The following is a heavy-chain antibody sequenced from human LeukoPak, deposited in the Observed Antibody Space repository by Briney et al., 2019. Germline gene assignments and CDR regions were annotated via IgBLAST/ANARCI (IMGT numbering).Heavy chain of an antibody. CDR1: GGSISSYY. Sequence: SETLSLTCTVSGGSISSYYWSWIRQPPGKGLEWIGYIYYSGSTNYNPSLKSRVTIPVDTSKNQFSLKLSSVTAADTAVYYCARHSLGYYGSGSYTHNWFDPWGQGTLVTVSS. J-gene: IGHJ5*02. CDR2: IYYSGST. CDR3: ARHSLGYYGSGSYTHNWFDP. V-gene: IGHV4-59*08. D-gene: IGHD3-10*01.